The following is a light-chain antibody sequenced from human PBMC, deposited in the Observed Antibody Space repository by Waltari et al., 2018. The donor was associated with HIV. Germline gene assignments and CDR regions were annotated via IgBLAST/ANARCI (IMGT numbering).Light chain of an antibody. CDR2: GAY. CDR1: QGVRTN. Sequence: DIQLTQSTSFLSASVRDRVTITCRASQGVRTNLAWYQQNPGKAPKLLIYGAYTLQSGVPSRFSGSGSGTEFTLTISSLQPEDFASYYCQQSYSTPPTFGGGTKVEI. CDR3: QQSYSTPPT. V-gene: IGKV1-9*01. J-gene: IGKJ4*01.